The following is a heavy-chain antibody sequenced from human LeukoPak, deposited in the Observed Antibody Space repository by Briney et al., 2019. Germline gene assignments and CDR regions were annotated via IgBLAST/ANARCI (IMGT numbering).Heavy chain of an antibody. CDR1: GYTLTELS. CDR3: ATLGCSSTSCYNRNAFDI. Sequence: GASVKVSCKVSGYTLTELSMHWVRQAPGKGLEWMGGFDPEDGETIYAQKFQGRVTMTEDTSTDTAYKELSSLRSEDTAVYYCATLGCSSTSCYNRNAFDIWGQGTMVTVSS. CDR2: FDPEDGET. D-gene: IGHD2-2*02. J-gene: IGHJ3*02. V-gene: IGHV1-24*01.